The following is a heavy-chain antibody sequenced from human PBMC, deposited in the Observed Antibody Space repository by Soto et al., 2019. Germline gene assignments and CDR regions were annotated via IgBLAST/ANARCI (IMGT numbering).Heavy chain of an antibody. V-gene: IGHV3-23*01. Sequence: EVQLLESGGGLVQPGGSLRLSCAASGFTFSNYAMNWVRQAPGKGLEWVSGISDTGGSTYYGDSVRGRFTISRDNSKNTLYLQMISLRAEDTAIYFCAKDRWGRIATGSSFESWGQGALVTVSS. D-gene: IGHD6-25*01. CDR3: AKDRWGRIATGSSFES. CDR2: ISDTGGST. CDR1: GFTFSNYA. J-gene: IGHJ4*02.